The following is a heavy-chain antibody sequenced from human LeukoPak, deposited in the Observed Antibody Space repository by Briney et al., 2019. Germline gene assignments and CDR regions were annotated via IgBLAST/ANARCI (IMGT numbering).Heavy chain of an antibody. D-gene: IGHD3-9*01. J-gene: IGHJ4*02. CDR1: GFTFDDYA. CDR3: ATQPGYDILTGYYRDY. CDR2: ISWNSGSI. Sequence: PGGSLRLSCAASGFTFDDYAMHWVRQAPGKGLEWVSGISWNSGSIGYADSVKGRFTISRDNAKNSLYLQMNSLRAGDTALYYCATQPGYDILTGYYRDYWGQGTLVTVSS. V-gene: IGHV3-9*01.